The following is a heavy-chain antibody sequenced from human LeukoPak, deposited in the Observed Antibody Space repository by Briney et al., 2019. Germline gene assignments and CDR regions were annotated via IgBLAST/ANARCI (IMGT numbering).Heavy chain of an antibody. J-gene: IGHJ5*02. Sequence: PSETLSLTCTVSGVSIRSGSYYWSWIRQRPGKGLEWIGEINHSGSTNYNPSLKSRVTISVDTSKNQFSLKLSSVTAADTAVYYCARSSSTNWFDPWGQGTLVTVSS. D-gene: IGHD6-13*01. V-gene: IGHV4-39*07. CDR1: GVSIRSGSYY. CDR2: INHSGST. CDR3: ARSSSTNWFDP.